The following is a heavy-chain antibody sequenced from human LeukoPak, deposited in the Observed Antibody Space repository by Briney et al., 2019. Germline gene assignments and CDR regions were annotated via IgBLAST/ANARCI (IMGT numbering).Heavy chain of an antibody. D-gene: IGHD2-2*01. CDR2: IWYDGSNK. J-gene: IGHJ6*02. Sequence: GGSLRLSCAATGLTISSYVMNWVRQAPGKGLEWVAVIWYDGSNKYYADSVKGRFTISRDNSKNTLYLQMNSLRTEDTAVYYCARDLGYCSSTSCFPYYYYYGMDVWGQGTTVTGSS. V-gene: IGHV3-33*08. CDR3: ARDLGYCSSTSCFPYYYYYGMDV. CDR1: GLTISSYV.